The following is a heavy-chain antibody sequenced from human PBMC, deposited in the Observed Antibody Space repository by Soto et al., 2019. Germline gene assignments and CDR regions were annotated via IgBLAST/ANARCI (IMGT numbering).Heavy chain of an antibody. CDR1: GFTLSSYS. CDR3: ARETGLRSSGWSYYFDF. CDR2: ISGSGGTI. D-gene: IGHD6-19*01. V-gene: IGHV3-48*02. J-gene: IGHJ4*02. Sequence: EVQLVESGGGMVQPGGSLRVSCAASGFTLSSYSMHWVRQAPGKGLEWVSYISGSGGTIYYADSVKGRFTISRDNAKNSLCVQINSLRDEDTAVYFCARETGLRSSGWSYYFDFWGQGTRVTVSS.